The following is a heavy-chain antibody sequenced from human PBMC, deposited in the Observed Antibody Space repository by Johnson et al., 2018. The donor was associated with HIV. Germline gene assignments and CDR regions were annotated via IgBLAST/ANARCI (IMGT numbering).Heavy chain of an antibody. V-gene: IGHV3-30*18. CDR2: ISYDGNNK. J-gene: IGHJ3*01. CDR1: GFTFSSYG. Sequence: QVQLVESGGGVVQPGGSLRLSCAASGFTFSSYGMHWVRQAPGKGLEWVAAISYDGNNKNFADSVKGRFTISRDNSKKTLYLQMNSLRAEDTALYYCAKDQGYWGDDAFDVWGQGTLVIVYS. CDR3: AKDQGYWGDDAFDV. D-gene: IGHD7-27*01.